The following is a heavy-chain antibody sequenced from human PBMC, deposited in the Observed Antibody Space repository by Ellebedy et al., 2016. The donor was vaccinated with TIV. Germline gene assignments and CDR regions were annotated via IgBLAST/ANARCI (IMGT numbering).Heavy chain of an antibody. Sequence: PGGSLTLSCAASGFTFSNAWLSWVRQTPGKGLEWVGRIKSNVDGGATDYAAPVKGRFTISRDDSNDTLFLQRNSLQTEDTAVYYCATRPPPYCDCPLDYWGQGTLVTVSS. V-gene: IGHV3-15*01. CDR2: IKSNVDGGAT. D-gene: IGHD3-9*01. CDR3: ATRPPPYCDCPLDY. J-gene: IGHJ4*02. CDR1: GFTFSNAW.